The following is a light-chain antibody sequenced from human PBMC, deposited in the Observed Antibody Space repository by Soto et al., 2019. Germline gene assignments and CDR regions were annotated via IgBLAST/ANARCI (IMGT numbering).Light chain of an antibody. CDR2: EVT. CDR3: SSYTSNTNYV. J-gene: IGLJ1*01. V-gene: IGLV2-14*01. CDR1: SSDVGYYNY. Sequence: QSVLTQPASVSGSPGQSITISCTGTSSDVGYYNYVSWYQQHPGKALKLMIYEVTNRPSGVSNRFSGSKSGNTASLTISGLQAEDEADYYCSSYTSNTNYVFGTGTKVTVL.